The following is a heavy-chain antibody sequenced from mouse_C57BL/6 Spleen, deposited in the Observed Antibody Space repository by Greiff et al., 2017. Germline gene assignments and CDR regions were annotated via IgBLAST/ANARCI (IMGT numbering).Heavy chain of an antibody. CDR1: VDTLTSYW. V-gene: IGHV1-64*01. D-gene: IGHD2-13*01. CDR3: ARMDYWYFDY. Sequence: VQLQQSGADLVKPGASVKLSCKSSVDTLTSYWQHWVKQRPGQGRARIGMIHPNIGSTTYKEKSKGKATLTVDKSTSTAYMQLSSLTSEDSAVYYCARMDYWYFDYWGKGTTRKDSS. CDR2: IHPNIGST. J-gene: IGHJ2*01.